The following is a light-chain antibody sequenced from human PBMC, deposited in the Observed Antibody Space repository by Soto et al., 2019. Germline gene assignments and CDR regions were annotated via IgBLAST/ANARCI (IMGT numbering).Light chain of an antibody. V-gene: IGKV3-15*01. Sequence: EIEVTQSPATLSVSPGERATLSCRASQSVSSNLAWYQQKPGQTPRLLIYGASTRATGIPAWFSGSGSGTEFTLTISSLQSEDFAVYNCQQYNNWTPRTFGQGTKVDIK. CDR2: GAS. CDR1: QSVSSN. CDR3: QQYNNWTPRT. J-gene: IGKJ1*01.